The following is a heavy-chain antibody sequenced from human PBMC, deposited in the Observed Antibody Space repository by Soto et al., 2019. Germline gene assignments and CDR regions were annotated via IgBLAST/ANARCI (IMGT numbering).Heavy chain of an antibody. CDR2: IYYSGST. J-gene: IGHJ6*02. D-gene: IGHD5-18*01. CDR1: GGSISSGGYY. V-gene: IGHV4-31*03. Sequence: PSETLSLTCTVSGGSISSGGYYWSWIRQHPGKGLEWIGYIYYSGSTYYNPSLKSRVTISVDTSKNQFSLKLSSVTAADTAVYYCARDAGGYSYGETYYGMDVWGQGTTVTVSS. CDR3: ARDAGGYSYGETYYGMDV.